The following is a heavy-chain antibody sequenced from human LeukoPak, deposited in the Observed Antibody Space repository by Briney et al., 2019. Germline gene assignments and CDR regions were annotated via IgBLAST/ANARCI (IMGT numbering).Heavy chain of an antibody. Sequence: GGSLRLSCAPSGFTFHVYAMHWVCQAPGKGLEWVSLISGDGGNIFYADSVKGRFTISRDNSKDSLYLQMNSLRIEDTGLYYCAKGDSSSWYPRDPWRQGTLVSVSS. CDR3: AKGDSSSWYPRDP. CDR2: ISGDGGNI. J-gene: IGHJ5*02. CDR1: GFTFHVYA. D-gene: IGHD6-13*01. V-gene: IGHV3-43*02.